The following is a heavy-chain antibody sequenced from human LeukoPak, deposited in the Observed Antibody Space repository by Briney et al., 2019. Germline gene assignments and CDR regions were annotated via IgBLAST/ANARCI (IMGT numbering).Heavy chain of an antibody. CDR3: ARVPDYYDSSGYPDY. D-gene: IGHD3-22*01. CDR1: GYTFTSYY. CDR2: INPSGGST. J-gene: IGHJ4*02. V-gene: IGHV1-46*01. Sequence: ASVKVSCKASGYTFTSYYMHWVRQAPGQGLEWMGIINPSGGSTIYAQKFQGRVTMTRDTSTSTVYMELSSLRSEDTAVYYCARVPDYYDSSGYPDYWGQGTLVTVSS.